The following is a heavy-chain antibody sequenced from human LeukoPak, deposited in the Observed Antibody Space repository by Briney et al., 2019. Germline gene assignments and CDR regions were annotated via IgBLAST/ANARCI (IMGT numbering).Heavy chain of an antibody. J-gene: IGHJ4*02. D-gene: IGHD4-17*01. CDR1: GFTFSTYR. CDR2: ISSSSTTK. V-gene: IGHV3-48*01. Sequence: PGGSLGLSCAASGFTFSTYRMNWVRQPPRKGLEWVAYISSSSTTKYYADSVKGRFTISRDNAKNSLYLQMNSLRVEDTAVYYCARDIWSTVTTLWGQGTLVTVSS. CDR3: ARDIWSTVTTL.